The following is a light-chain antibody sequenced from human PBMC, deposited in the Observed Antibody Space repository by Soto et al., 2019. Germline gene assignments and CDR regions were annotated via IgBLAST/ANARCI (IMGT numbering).Light chain of an antibody. Sequence: DIQMTQSPSSLCASVGDRVPITCQATQDINIYLNWYQQKPGKAPNLLIYDASNLERGVPSRFSGSGSGTHFTFTISRLQTEDIGTYSCQQYDSLPLTFGRGTRVEIK. CDR3: QQYDSLPLT. J-gene: IGKJ5*01. V-gene: IGKV1-33*01. CDR2: DAS. CDR1: QDINIY.